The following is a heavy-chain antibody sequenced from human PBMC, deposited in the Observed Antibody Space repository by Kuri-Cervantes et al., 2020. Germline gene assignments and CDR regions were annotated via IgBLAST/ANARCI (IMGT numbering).Heavy chain of an antibody. Sequence: GESLKISCAASGFTFSSYGMHWVRQAPGKGLEWVAVISYDGSNKYYADSVKGRFTISRDNSKNTLYLQMNSLRAEDTTVYYCAREETYSGSYHFDYWGQGTLVTVSS. CDR3: AREETYSGSYHFDY. J-gene: IGHJ4*02. D-gene: IGHD1-26*01. V-gene: IGHV3-30*03. CDR1: GFTFSSYG. CDR2: ISYDGSNK.